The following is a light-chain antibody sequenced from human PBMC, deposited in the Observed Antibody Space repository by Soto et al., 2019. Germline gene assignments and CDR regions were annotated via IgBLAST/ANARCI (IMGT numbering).Light chain of an antibody. V-gene: IGLV2-18*02. J-gene: IGLJ1*01. CDR3: NSYTIAGTYV. CDR2: EGS. CDR1: SSDVGSYNG. Sequence: SALPQPPSVSVSPGQSVTISCTGTSSDVGSYNGVSWYQQPPGTAPKLIIYEGSTRPSGVPDRFSGSKSGNSASLTISGLQAEDEADYYCNSYTIAGTYVFGTGTKVTVL.